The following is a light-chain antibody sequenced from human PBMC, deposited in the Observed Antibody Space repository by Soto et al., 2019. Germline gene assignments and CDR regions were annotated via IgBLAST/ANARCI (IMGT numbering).Light chain of an antibody. J-gene: IGKJ3*01. CDR1: QDISNY. CDR2: DAS. CDR3: QQYDDLPFT. Sequence: DIQMTQSPSSLSASVGDRVTITWQASQDISNYLSWYQQKPGKAPKLLIYDASNLEAGVPSRFGGSGSGTDFTFTISSLHPEDVATYYCQQYDDLPFTFGPGTKVDFK. V-gene: IGKV1-33*01.